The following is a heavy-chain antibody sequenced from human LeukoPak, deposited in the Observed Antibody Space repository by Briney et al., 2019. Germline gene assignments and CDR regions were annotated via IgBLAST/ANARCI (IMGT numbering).Heavy chain of an antibody. D-gene: IGHD4-17*01. J-gene: IGHJ5*02. CDR3: AKGTTVIRGGWFDP. CDR1: GFTFSNYA. Sequence: GGSLRLSCAASGFTFSNYAMSWVRQAPGKGLEWVSTISNSGGSTYCADSVKGRFTISRDNSKNTLYLQMNSLRAEDTAVYYCAKGTTVIRGGWFDPWGQGALVTVSS. V-gene: IGHV3-23*01. CDR2: ISNSGGST.